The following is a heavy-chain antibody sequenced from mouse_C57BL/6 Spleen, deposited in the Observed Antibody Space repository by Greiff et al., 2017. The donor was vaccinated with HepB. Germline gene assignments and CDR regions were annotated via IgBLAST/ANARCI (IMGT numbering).Heavy chain of an antibody. Sequence: EVQLQQSGPELVKPGASVKMSCKASGYTFTDYNMHWVKQSHGKSLEWIGYINPNNGGTSYNQKFKGKATLTVNKSSSTAYMELRSLPSEDSAVYYCARRIYYGNYYAMDYWGQGTSVTVSS. CDR1: GYTFTDYN. D-gene: IGHD2-1*01. CDR3: ARRIYYGNYYAMDY. V-gene: IGHV1-22*01. CDR2: INPNNGGT. J-gene: IGHJ4*01.